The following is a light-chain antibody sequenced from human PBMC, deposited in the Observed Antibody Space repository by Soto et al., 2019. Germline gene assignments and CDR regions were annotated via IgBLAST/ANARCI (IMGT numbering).Light chain of an antibody. CDR2: SAS. J-gene: IGKJ4*01. V-gene: IGKV1-9*01. CDR3: QQLESYPST. CDR1: LGISGY. Sequence: DIQLTQSPSFLSASVGDRVTMTCRASLGISGYLAWYQQIPGKVPRLLIYSASSLQSGVPSRFSGSGSGTEFTLTISSLQPEDFASYYCQQLESYPSTFGGGTKVAIK.